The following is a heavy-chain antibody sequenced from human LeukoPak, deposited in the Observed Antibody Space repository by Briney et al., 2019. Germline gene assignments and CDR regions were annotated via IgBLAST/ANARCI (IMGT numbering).Heavy chain of an antibody. Sequence: PSETLSLTCSVYGVSISCVGYYWSWLRQRPGKGLEWIGYIYYSGSTYYNPSLKSRVTISVDTSKNQFSLKLSSVTAADTAVYCCARRDMRSALDYWGQGTLVTVSS. D-gene: IGHD2-15*01. CDR2: IYYSGST. CDR1: GVSISCVGYY. J-gene: IGHJ4*02. CDR3: ARRDMRSALDY. V-gene: IGHV4-31*03.